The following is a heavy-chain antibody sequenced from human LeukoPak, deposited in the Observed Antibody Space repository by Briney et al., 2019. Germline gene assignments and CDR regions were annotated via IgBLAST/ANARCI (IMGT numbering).Heavy chain of an antibody. J-gene: IGHJ4*02. V-gene: IGHV3-23*01. CDR3: AKDRSMILEWLTDY. CDR2: ISGSGGST. D-gene: IGHD3-3*01. CDR1: GFTFSSHT. Sequence: GGSLRLSCAASGFTFSSHTMNWVRQAPGKGLEWVSAISGSGGSTYYADSVKGRFTISRDNSKNTLYLQMNSLRAEDTAVYYCAKDRSMILEWLTDYWGQGTLVTVSS.